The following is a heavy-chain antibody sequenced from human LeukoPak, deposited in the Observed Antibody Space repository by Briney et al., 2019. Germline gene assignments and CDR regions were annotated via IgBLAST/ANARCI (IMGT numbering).Heavy chain of an antibody. J-gene: IGHJ6*02. CDR3: ARDAHTGSGTYWGGVDYYYGLDV. D-gene: IGHD3-10*01. CDR2: VYGGDTS. CDR1: GFTVSSNY. V-gene: IGHV3-66*01. Sequence: GGSLRLSCAASGFTVSSNYMSWVRQAPGKGLEWVSVVYGGDTSFYADSVKGRFTISRDNSKNTLYLQMNSLRAEDTAVYYCARDAHTGSGTYWGGVDYYYGLDVWGQGTTVTVSS.